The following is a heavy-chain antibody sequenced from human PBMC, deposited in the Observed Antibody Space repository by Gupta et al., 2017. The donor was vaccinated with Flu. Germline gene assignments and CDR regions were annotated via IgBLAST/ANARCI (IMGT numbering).Heavy chain of an antibody. CDR2: INHSGST. CDR1: GGSFSGYY. J-gene: IGHJ4*02. V-gene: IGHV4-34*01. D-gene: IGHD6-19*01. CDR3: ARIFQIAVAGYFDY. Sequence: QVQLQQWGAGLLKPSETLSLTCAVYGGSFSGYYWSWIRQPPGKGLEWIGEINHSGSTNYNPSLKSRVTISVDTSKNQFSLKLSSVTAADTAVYYCARIFQIAVAGYFDYWGQGTLVTVSS.